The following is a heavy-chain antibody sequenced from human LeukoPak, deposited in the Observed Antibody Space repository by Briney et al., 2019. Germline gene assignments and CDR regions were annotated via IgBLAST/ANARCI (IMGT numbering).Heavy chain of an antibody. D-gene: IGHD6-19*01. CDR3: ASSVAVAGTGFDY. CDR1: GYTFTSYY. J-gene: IGHJ4*02. CDR2: INPSGGST. V-gene: IGHV1-46*01. Sequence: ASVKVSCKASGYTFTSYYMHWVRQSPGQGLEWMGIINPSGGSTSYAQKFQGRVTMTRDTYTSTVYMELSSLRSEDTAVYFCASSVAVAGTGFDYWGQGTLVTVSS.